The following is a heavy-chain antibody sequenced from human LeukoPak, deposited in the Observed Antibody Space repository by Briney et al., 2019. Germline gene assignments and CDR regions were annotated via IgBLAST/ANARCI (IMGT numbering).Heavy chain of an antibody. CDR2: IWYDGSNK. CDR1: GFTFSSYG. V-gene: IGHV3-33*01. CDR3: ARARDDGSGYYLDY. Sequence: GGSLRLSCAASGFTFSSYGMHWVRQAPGKGLEWVAVIWYDGSNKYYADSVKGRFTISRDNSKNTLYLQMNSLRAEDTAVYYCARARDDGSGYYLDYWGQGTLVTVSS. D-gene: IGHD3-22*01. J-gene: IGHJ4*02.